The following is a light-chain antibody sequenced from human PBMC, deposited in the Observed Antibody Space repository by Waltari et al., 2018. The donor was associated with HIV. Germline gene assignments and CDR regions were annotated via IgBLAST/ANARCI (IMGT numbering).Light chain of an antibody. CDR3: SSYTATTAIL. CDR1: NSDVGGYGY. CDR2: EVT. V-gene: IGLV2-14*01. Sequence: QSVLTQPASVSGSPGQSITISCTGTNSDVGGYGYVSWYQQHPGKAPKLLISEVTHRPAGISSSFSGSKSGNTASMTISGLQAEDEADYYCSSYTATTAILFGGGTKVTVL. J-gene: IGLJ3*02.